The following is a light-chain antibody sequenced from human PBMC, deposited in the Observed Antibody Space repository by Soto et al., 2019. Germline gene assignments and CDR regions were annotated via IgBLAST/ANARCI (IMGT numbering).Light chain of an antibody. CDR3: KQSVTYSLIT. J-gene: IGKJ5*01. CDR2: DAS. V-gene: IGKV1-5*01. CDR1: QSVSSW. Sequence: DIQMTQSPSTLSAYVGDRVTITCRASQSVSSWLAWYQQKPGKAPKLLIYDASSLEGGVPSRFSGSGSGTEFTLTISSLQPDDFATYYGKQSVTYSLITFGHGTRLDI.